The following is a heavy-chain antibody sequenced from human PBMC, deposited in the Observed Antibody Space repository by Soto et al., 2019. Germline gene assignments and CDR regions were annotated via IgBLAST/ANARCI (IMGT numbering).Heavy chain of an antibody. CDR3: ARHMRDSSGYYGFYYYYGMDV. D-gene: IGHD3-22*01. J-gene: IGHJ6*02. V-gene: IGHV4-59*08. Sequence: SETLSLTCTVSGGSISSYYWSWIRQPPGKGLEWFGYIYYSGSTNYNPSLKSRVTISVDTSKNQFSLKLSSVTAADTAVYYCARHMRDSSGYYGFYYYYGMDVWGQGTTVTVSS. CDR1: GGSISSYY. CDR2: IYYSGST.